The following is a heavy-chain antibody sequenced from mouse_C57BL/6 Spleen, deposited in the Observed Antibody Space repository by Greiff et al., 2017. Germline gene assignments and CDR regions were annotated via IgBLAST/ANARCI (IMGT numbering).Heavy chain of an antibody. CDR2: ISSGSSTI. Sequence: EVKLVESGGGLVKPGGSLKLSCAASGFTFSDYGMHWVRQAPEKGLEWVAYISSGSSTIYYADTVKGRFTISRDNAKNTLFLQMTSLRSEDTAMYYWARLLYWGFDYWGQGTTLTVSS. J-gene: IGHJ2*01. D-gene: IGHD2-1*01. V-gene: IGHV5-17*01. CDR1: GFTFSDYG. CDR3: ARLLYWGFDY.